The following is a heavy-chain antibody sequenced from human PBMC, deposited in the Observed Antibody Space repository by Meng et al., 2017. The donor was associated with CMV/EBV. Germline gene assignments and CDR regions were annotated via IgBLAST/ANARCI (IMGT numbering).Heavy chain of an antibody. CDR1: GFPLSTSGRC. D-gene: IGHD4-11*01. CDR2: IDWDDDK. CDR3: ARIHSNYGPYGMDV. Sequence: SGPTLVKPTQTLTLTCTFSGFPLSTSGRCVSWVRQPPGKAREWLALIDWDDDKYYSTPLKTRLTISKDTSKNQVVLKMTNMDPVDTATYYCARIHSNYGPYGMDVWGQGTTVTVSS. V-gene: IGHV2-70*20. J-gene: IGHJ6*02.